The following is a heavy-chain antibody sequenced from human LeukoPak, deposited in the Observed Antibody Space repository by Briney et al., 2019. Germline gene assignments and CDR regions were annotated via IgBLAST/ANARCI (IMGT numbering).Heavy chain of an antibody. CDR1: GYTFTGYY. V-gene: IGHV1-2*02. D-gene: IGHD6-19*01. J-gene: IGHJ5*02. CDR2: INPNSGGT. CDR3: ARDPNSSGWLTFPSNWFDP. Sequence: PVASVKVSCKASGYTFTGYYMHWVRQAPGQGLEWMGWINPNSGGTNYAQKFQGRVTMTRDTAISTAYMELSRLRSDDTAVYYCARDPNSSGWLTFPSNWFDPWGQGTLVTVSS.